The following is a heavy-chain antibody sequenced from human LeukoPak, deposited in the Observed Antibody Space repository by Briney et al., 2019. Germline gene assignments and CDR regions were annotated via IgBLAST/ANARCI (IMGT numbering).Heavy chain of an antibody. CDR1: IASVTSHH. CDR2: VHFSESN. V-gene: IGHV4-4*07. CDR3: ARDDSSRDDSGGYHF. J-gene: IGHJ4*02. Sequence: PSETLSLTCAVSIASVTSHHWAWIRQPAGKRLEWVGRVHFSESNNYNPSLRGRVAISLDKSKNELSLTLNSVSAADTAVYYCARDDSSRDDSGGYHFWGRGVLVTVSS. D-gene: IGHD3-22*01.